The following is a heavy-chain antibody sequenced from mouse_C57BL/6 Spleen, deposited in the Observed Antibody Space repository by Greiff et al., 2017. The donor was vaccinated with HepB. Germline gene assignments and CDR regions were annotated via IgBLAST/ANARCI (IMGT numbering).Heavy chain of an antibody. D-gene: IGHD2-5*01. Sequence: QVQLQQPGAELVKPGASVKMSCKASGYTFTSYWITWVKQRPGQGLEWIGDIYPGSGSTNYNEKFKSKATLTVDTSSSTAYMQLSSLTSEDSAVYYCARSSHYSNYPFDYWGQGTTLTVSS. CDR1: GYTFTSYW. J-gene: IGHJ2*01. CDR2: IYPGSGST. CDR3: ARSSHYSNYPFDY. V-gene: IGHV1-55*01.